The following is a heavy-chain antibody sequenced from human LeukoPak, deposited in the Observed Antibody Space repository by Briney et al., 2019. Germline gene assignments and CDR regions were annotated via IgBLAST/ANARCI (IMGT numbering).Heavy chain of an antibody. J-gene: IGHJ3*02. CDR1: GGSISSYY. CDR3: ARALSLYYYGSSGYYIAFDI. V-gene: IGHV4-59*01. Sequence: SETLSLTCTVSGGSISSYYWSWIRQPPGKGLEWIGYIYYSGSTNYNPSLKSRVTISVDTSKNQFSLKLSSVTAADTAVYYCARALSLYYYGSSGYYIAFDIWGQGTMVTVSS. CDR2: IYYSGST. D-gene: IGHD3-22*01.